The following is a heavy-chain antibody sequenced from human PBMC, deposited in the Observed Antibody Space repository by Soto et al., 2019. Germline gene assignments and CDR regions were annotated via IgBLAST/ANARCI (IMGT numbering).Heavy chain of an antibody. CDR3: AAAQYYYDSSGYLLDY. D-gene: IGHD3-22*01. V-gene: IGHV1-58*01. J-gene: IGHJ4*02. CDR2: IVVGSVNT. CDR1: GFTFTSSA. Sequence: QMQLVQSGPEVKKPGTSVKVSCKASGFTFTSSAVQWVRQARGQRLEWIGWIVVGSVNTNYAQKFQERVTITRDMSTSTAYMELSSLRSEDTAVYYCAAAQYYYDSSGYLLDYWGQGTLVTVSS.